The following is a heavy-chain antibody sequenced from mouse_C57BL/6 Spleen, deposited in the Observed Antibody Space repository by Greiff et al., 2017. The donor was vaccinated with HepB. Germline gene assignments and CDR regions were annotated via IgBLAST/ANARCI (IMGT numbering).Heavy chain of an antibody. V-gene: IGHV1-50*01. Sequence: VQLQQPGAELVKPGASVKLSCKASGYTFTSYWMQWVKQRPGQGLEWIGEIDPSDSYTNYNQKFKGKATLTVDTSSSTAYMQLSSLTSEDSAVYYCARRTQIYYDYDVGMDYWGQGTSVTVSS. J-gene: IGHJ4*01. CDR2: IDPSDSYT. CDR3: ARRTQIYYDYDVGMDY. D-gene: IGHD2-4*01. CDR1: GYTFTSYW.